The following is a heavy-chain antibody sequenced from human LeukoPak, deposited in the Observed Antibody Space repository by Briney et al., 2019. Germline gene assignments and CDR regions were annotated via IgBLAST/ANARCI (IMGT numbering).Heavy chain of an antibody. J-gene: IGHJ6*04. CDR2: ISGSGGST. Sequence: PGGSLRLSCAASGFTFSSYEMNWVRQAPGKGLEWVSAISGSGGSTYYADSVKGRFTISRDSSKNMLYLHMNRLRAEDTAVYYCAKSPYFYNSGRSVDVWGKGTTVTVSS. CDR3: AKSPYFYNSGRSVDV. V-gene: IGHV3-23*01. D-gene: IGHD3-10*01. CDR1: GFTFSSYE.